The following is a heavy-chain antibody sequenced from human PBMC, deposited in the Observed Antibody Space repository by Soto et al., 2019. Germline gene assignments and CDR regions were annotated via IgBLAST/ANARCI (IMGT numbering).Heavy chain of an antibody. V-gene: IGHV3-72*01. J-gene: IGHJ4*02. D-gene: IGHD3-22*01. CDR1: GFTLSDHY. CDR3: VRDTYFSDSSSYTRCFDF. CDR2: SRNQANGYST. Sequence: EVQLVESGGGLVQPGGSLRLSCSVSGFTLSDHYIDWVRQAPGKGLEWVGRSRNQANGYSTIYAASVKGRFTTSRDDSKNLVYLKMEGLRTEYTAVYYCVRDTYFSDSSSYTRCFDFWGQGALVTVSS.